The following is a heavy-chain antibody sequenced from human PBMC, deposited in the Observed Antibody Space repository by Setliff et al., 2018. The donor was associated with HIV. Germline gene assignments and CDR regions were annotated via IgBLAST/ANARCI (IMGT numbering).Heavy chain of an antibody. CDR2: INPNSGGT. Sequence: ASVKVSCKASGYTFTGYYMHWVRQAPGQGFEWMGWINPNSGGTNYAQKFQGRVTMTRDTSISTTYVELSRLRFDDTAVYYCARSSLAAAGLGYMDVWGKGTTVTVSS. J-gene: IGHJ6*03. CDR3: ARSSLAAAGLGYMDV. CDR1: GYTFTGYY. V-gene: IGHV1-2*02. D-gene: IGHD6-13*01.